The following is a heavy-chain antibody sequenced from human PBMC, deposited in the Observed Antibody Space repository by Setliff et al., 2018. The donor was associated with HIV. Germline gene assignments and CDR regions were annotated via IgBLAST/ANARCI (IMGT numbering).Heavy chain of an antibody. CDR3: AKTLPTLYPPHDYYFAMDV. J-gene: IGHJ6*02. Sequence: GESLKISCAASGFSFRSYAVSWVRQAPGKGLEWVSAISGSGGSTYYADSVRGRFTISRDNSKNTLYLHMNSLRAEDTAVYYCAKTLPTLYPPHDYYFAMDVWGQGTTVTVSS. D-gene: IGHD2-15*01. CDR1: GFSFRSYA. CDR2: ISGSGGST. V-gene: IGHV3-23*01.